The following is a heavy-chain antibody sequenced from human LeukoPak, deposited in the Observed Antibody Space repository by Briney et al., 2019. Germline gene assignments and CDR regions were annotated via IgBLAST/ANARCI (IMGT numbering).Heavy chain of an antibody. CDR1: GYTLTELS. V-gene: IGHV1-24*01. CDR3: ATDLILVRGEDYGMDV. CDR2: FDPEDGET. Sequence: GASVKVSCKVSGYTLTELSMHWARQAPGKGLEWMGGFDPEDGETIYAQKFQGRVTMTEDTSTDTAYMELSSLRSEDTAVYYCATDLILVRGEDYGMDVWDQGTTVTVSS. D-gene: IGHD3-10*01. J-gene: IGHJ6*02.